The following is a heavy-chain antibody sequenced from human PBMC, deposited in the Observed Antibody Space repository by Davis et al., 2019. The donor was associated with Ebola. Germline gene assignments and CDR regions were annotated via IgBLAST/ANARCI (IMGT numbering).Heavy chain of an antibody. J-gene: IGHJ5*02. D-gene: IGHD4-17*01. V-gene: IGHV1-8*01. CDR2: MNPNSGNT. CDR1: GYTFTSYD. Sequence: ASVKVSCKASGYTFTSYDINWVRQATGQGLEWMGWMNPNSGNTGYAQKFQGRVTMTSNTSITTAYMEVSSLTSEDTAVYYCAPAFDRRHYGSWFDPWGQGTPVTVSS. CDR3: APAFDRRHYGSWFDP.